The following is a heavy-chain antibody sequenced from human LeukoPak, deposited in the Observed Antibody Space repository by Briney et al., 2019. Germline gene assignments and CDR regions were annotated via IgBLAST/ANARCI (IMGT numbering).Heavy chain of an antibody. J-gene: IGHJ3*02. CDR2: INHSGST. CDR3: ARDPILRYFDWLFHDAFDI. D-gene: IGHD3-9*01. CDR1: GFTFSSNA. Sequence: GSLRLSCAASGFTFSSNAMSWIRQPPGKGLEWIGEINHSGSTNYNPSLKSRVTISVDTSKNQFSLKLSSVTAADTAVYYCARDPILRYFDWLFHDAFDIWGQGTMVTVSS. V-gene: IGHV4-34*01.